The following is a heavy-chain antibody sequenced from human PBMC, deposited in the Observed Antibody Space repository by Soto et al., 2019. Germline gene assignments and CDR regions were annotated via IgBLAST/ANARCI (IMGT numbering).Heavy chain of an antibody. CDR3: ARQYYYGSGSYSWGWFDP. V-gene: IGHV4-59*08. Sequence: SETLSLTCTVSGGSISSHYWSWIRQPPGKGLEWIGYIYYSGSTNYNPSLKSRVTISVDTSKNQFSLKLSSVTAADTAVYHCARQYYYGSGSYSWGWFDPWGQGTLVTVSS. J-gene: IGHJ5*02. D-gene: IGHD3-10*01. CDR2: IYYSGST. CDR1: GGSISSHY.